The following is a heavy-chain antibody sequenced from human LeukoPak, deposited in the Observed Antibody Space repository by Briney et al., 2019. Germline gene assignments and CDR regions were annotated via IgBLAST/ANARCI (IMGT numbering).Heavy chain of an antibody. CDR3: AKDRHMPHGAFDI. J-gene: IGHJ3*02. V-gene: IGHV3-30*02. CDR2: IRYDGSNK. Sequence: GGSLRLSCAASGFTFSSYGMHWVRQAPGKGLEWVAFIRYDGSNKYYADSVKGRFTISRDNSKNTLYLQMNSLRAEDTAVYYCAKDRHMPHGAFDIWGQGTMVTVSS. CDR1: GFTFSSYG. D-gene: IGHD2-2*01.